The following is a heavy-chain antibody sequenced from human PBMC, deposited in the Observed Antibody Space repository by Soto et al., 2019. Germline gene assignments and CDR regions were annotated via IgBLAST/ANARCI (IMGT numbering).Heavy chain of an antibody. Sequence: QVQLVESGGGVVQPGRSLRLSCAASGFTFSSYGMHWVRQAPGKGLEWVAVIWYDGSNKYYADSVKGRFTISRDNSKNTLYLKMHSLRAEDTAVYYCAREGYYYDSSGYDLYPSINYYFDYWGQGTLFTVSS. V-gene: IGHV3-33*01. CDR3: AREGYYYDSSGYDLYPSINYYFDY. J-gene: IGHJ4*02. CDR1: GFTFSSYG. D-gene: IGHD3-22*01. CDR2: IWYDGSNK.